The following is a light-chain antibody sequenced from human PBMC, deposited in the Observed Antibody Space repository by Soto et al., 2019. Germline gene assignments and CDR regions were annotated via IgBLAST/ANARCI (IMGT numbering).Light chain of an antibody. CDR1: SSDVGTYNL. CDR2: EVD. CDR3: SSFTNTNSLEDWV. J-gene: IGLJ3*02. V-gene: IGLV2-14*02. Sequence: QSVLTQPASVSGSPGQSITISCTGTSSDVGTYNLVSWYQQHPGRAPKLIIYEVDSRTSGISDCFSGSKSGNTASLTISGLQPEDEADYYCSSFTNTNSLEDWVFGGGTKVTVL.